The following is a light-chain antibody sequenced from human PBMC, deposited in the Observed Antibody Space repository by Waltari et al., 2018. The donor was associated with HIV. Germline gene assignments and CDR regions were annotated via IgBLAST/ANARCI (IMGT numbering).Light chain of an antibody. J-gene: IGLJ3*02. CDR2: DFS. CDR3: CSYAGSRTWV. V-gene: IGLV2-23*02. Sequence: QSALTQPASVSGSPGQSLTISCTGTSSDIGGYHYVSWYQQHPGKAPKLMIYDFSKRPSGVSNRFSGSKSGNTASLTISGLQAEDETDYYCCSYAGSRTWVFGGGTKLTVL. CDR1: SSDIGGYHY.